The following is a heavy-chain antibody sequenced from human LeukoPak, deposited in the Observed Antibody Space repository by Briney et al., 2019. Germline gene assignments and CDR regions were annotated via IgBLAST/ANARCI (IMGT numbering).Heavy chain of an antibody. CDR2: ISYDGSNK. Sequence: GGSLRLSCAASGFTFSSYAMHWVRQAPGKGLEWVAVISYDGSNKYYADSVKGRFTISRDNSKNTLYLQMNSLRAEDTAVYYCARRAGAYSHPYDYWGQGTLVTVSS. CDR3: ARRAGAYSHPYDY. CDR1: GFTFSSYA. D-gene: IGHD4/OR15-4a*01. V-gene: IGHV3-30*14. J-gene: IGHJ4*02.